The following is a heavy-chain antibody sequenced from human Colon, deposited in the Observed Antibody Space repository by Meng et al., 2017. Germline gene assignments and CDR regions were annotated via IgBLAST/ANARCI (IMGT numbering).Heavy chain of an antibody. CDR1: GGSFSASY. J-gene: IGHJ5*02. V-gene: IGHV4-34*02. Sequence: QVQIQRGGAGLFKPSETLSLTCPVSGGSFSASYWSWIRQPPGKGLEWIGEIDHFGISNYNSSLKGRLTMSVDTSKKQISLTLTSVTAADTAVYYCATGLRHGDWFDPWGPGTLVTASS. D-gene: IGHD4-17*01. CDR3: ATGLRHGDWFDP. CDR2: IDHFGIS.